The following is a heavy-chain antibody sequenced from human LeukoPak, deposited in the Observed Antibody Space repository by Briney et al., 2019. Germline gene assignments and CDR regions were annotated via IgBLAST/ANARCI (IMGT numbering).Heavy chain of an antibody. D-gene: IGHD3-16*01. Sequence: PGGSLRLSCAASGFTFSSYGMHWVRQAPGKGLEWVAVISYDGSNKYYADSVKGRFTISRGNSKNTLYLQMSNLRAEDTAVYFCARGGGLDVWGQGATVTVSS. CDR1: GFTFSSYG. V-gene: IGHV3-30*03. CDR3: ARGGGLDV. CDR2: ISYDGSNK. J-gene: IGHJ6*02.